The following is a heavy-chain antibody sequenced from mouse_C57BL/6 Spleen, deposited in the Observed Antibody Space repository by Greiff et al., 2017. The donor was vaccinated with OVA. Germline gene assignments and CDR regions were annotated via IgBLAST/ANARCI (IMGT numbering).Heavy chain of an antibody. CDR1: GYTFTSYW. D-gene: IGHD2-4*01. CDR3: AIIRDYTWFAY. Sequence: QVQLQQPGAELVKPGASVKLSCKASGYTFTSYWMHWVKQRPGQGLEWIGMIHPNSGSTNYNEKFKSKATLTVDKSSSTAYMQLSSLTSEDYAVYYCAIIRDYTWFAYWGQGTLVTVAA. J-gene: IGHJ3*01. V-gene: IGHV1-64*01. CDR2: IHPNSGST.